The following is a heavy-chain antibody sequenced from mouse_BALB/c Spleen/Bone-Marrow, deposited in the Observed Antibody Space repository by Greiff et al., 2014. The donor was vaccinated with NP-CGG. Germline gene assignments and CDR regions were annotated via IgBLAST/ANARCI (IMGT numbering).Heavy chain of an antibody. D-gene: IGHD2-3*01. V-gene: IGHV4-1*02. CDR2: INPDSRTI. J-gene: IGHJ3*01. Sequence: EVKLMESGGGLVQPGGSLKLSCAASGFDFSGYWMTWVRQAPGKGLEWIGEINPDSRTINYKPSLKEKFIMSRDNAKNTLYLQMSKVRSEDTALYYCAGNGYYGWITYWGQGTLVTVSA. CDR1: GFDFSGYW. CDR3: AGNGYYGWITY.